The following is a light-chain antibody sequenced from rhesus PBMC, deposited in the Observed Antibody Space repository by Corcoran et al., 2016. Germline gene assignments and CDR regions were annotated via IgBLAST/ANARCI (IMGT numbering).Light chain of an antibody. CDR2: AAS. V-gene: IGKV1-28*01. CDR3: LQHNSYPYS. J-gene: IGKJ2*01. Sequence: DIQMTQSPSSLSASVGDRVTITCRASQGISRYLNWFQQKPGKAPKLLIYAASSLESGVPSRFSGSGSGTEFTLTISSLQTEDFAAYYCLQHNSYPYSFGQGTKVEIK. CDR1: QGISRY.